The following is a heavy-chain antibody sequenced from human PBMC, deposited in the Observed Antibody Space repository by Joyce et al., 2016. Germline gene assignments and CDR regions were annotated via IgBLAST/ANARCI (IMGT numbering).Heavy chain of an antibody. D-gene: IGHD1-26*01. Sequence: QVQLQESGPGLVKPSQTLSLTCSVSGASISSGNYYWTWIRQPAGKGLQWIGRIQTTGSTNFSPSLRRRAAISMDASKNQFSLTRRFVTAADTAVYYCARKSGSTTGYDPWGQGTLVTVSS. V-gene: IGHV4-61*02. CDR3: ARKSGSTTGYDP. CDR1: GASISSGNYY. J-gene: IGHJ5*02. CDR2: IQTTGST.